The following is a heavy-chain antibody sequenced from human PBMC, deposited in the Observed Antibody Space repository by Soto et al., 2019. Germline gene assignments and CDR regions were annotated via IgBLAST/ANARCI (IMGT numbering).Heavy chain of an antibody. D-gene: IGHD1-26*01. Sequence: QLQLQESGPGLVKPSETLSLTRTVSGGSISSSSYYWGWIRQPPGKGLEWIGSIYYSGSTYYNPSLKSRVTISVDTSKNQFSLKLSSVTAADTAVYYCARHSLVGATGYYYYGMGVWGQGTTVTVSS. J-gene: IGHJ6*02. CDR1: GGSISSSSYY. CDR3: ARHSLVGATGYYYYGMGV. CDR2: IYYSGST. V-gene: IGHV4-39*01.